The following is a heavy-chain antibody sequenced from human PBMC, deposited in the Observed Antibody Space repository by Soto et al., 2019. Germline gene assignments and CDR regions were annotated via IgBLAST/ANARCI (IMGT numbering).Heavy chain of an antibody. CDR3: AKDFWNGPPPAGYFDL. V-gene: IGHV3-23*01. Sequence: GSALRLSCAASGFSFHSYAMNGVRQAPGKGLEWVSTIGAGGDSTYYADSVKGRFTISRDNSKNTVYLQMSSLRAEDTAVYYCAKDFWNGPPPAGYFDLWGQGTLVTASS. CDR1: GFSFHSYA. CDR2: IGAGGDST. D-gene: IGHD3-3*01. J-gene: IGHJ4*02.